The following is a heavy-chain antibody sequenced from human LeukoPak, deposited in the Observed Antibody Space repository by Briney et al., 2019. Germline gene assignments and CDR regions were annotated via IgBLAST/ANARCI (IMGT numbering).Heavy chain of an antibody. CDR1: GDTFTTSH. Sequence: GASVKVSCKASGDTFTTSHMHWVRQAPGQGLEWMGKINPSGGSTTYAQQFQGRVSMTRDLSMSTVYMELSSLRSEDTAVYYCVRSLMQFTGRPYWGQKPRVSVSS. CDR2: INPSGGST. D-gene: IGHD3-16*01. J-gene: IGHJ4*02. CDR3: VRSLMQFTGRPY. V-gene: IGHV1-46*01.